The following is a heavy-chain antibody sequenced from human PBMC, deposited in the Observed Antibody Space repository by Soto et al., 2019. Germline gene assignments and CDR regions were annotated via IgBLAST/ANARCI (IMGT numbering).Heavy chain of an antibody. V-gene: IGHV3-74*01. CDR2: INSDGSST. CDR1: GSTFSNDW. J-gene: IGHJ6*02. CDR3: DGDRSYSIDV. Sequence: PGGSLRLSCAVSGSTFSNDWMHWVRQAPGKGLVWVSHINSDGSSTNYADFVKGRFTIARDNAKNTVYLQMNSLRDEDTAVYYCDGDRSYSIDVWGQGTTVTVSS.